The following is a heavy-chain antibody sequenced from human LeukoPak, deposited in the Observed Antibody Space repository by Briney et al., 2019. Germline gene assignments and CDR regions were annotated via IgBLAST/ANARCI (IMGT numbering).Heavy chain of an antibody. Sequence: GGSLRLSCVGSGFTFGSYEMNWVRQAPGKGLEWVSYISTSGDTRYYAASVKGRFTLSRDNAKNSLYLQVNSLRAEDTAIYYCLRGLGKAYWGQGTLVTVSS. CDR2: ISTSGDTR. CDR1: GFTFGSYE. CDR3: LRGLGKAY. V-gene: IGHV3-48*03. D-gene: IGHD7-27*01. J-gene: IGHJ4*02.